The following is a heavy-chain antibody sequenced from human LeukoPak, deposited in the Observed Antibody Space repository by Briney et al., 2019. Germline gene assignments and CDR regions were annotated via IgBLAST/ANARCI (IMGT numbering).Heavy chain of an antibody. Sequence: GASLRLSCAASGFTFSSYAMSWVRQAPGKGLEWVSAISGSGGSTYYADSVKGRSTISRDNSKNTLYLQMNSLRAEDTAVYYCAKGGGYNDFDHWGQGTLVTVSS. V-gene: IGHV3-23*01. CDR2: ISGSGGST. CDR3: AKGGGYNDFDH. J-gene: IGHJ4*02. D-gene: IGHD5-24*01. CDR1: GFTFSSYA.